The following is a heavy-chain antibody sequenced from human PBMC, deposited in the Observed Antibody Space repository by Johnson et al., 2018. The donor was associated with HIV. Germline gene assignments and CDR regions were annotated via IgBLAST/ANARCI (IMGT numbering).Heavy chain of an antibody. CDR3: ARSKDCSVSSCPDGFDI. D-gene: IGHD2-15*01. J-gene: IGHJ3*02. Sequence: VQLVESGGGLVQPGGSLRLSCAASGFTFSSYWMSWVRQAPGKGLEWVANIKQDGSEKYYVDSVKGRFTISRDNAKNSLYLQMNSLRAEDTAVYYCARSKDCSVSSCPDGFDIWGQGTMVIVSS. CDR2: IKQDGSEK. V-gene: IGHV3-7*01. CDR1: GFTFSSYW.